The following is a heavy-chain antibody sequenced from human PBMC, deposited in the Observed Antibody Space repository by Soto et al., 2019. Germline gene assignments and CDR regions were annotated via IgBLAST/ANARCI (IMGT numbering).Heavy chain of an antibody. J-gene: IGHJ6*02. Sequence: HYQQQAPGKGLEWMGVFDREVGEAIYAQKFQDRVTMTADTSTDTAYMDLNSLRSDDTAVYYCATDLLLPGMDIWGQGTTVTVSS. CDR2: FDREVGEA. CDR3: ATDLLLPGMDI. V-gene: IGHV1-24*01.